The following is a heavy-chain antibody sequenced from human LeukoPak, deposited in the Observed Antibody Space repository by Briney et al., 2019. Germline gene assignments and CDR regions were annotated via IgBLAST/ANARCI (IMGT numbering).Heavy chain of an antibody. J-gene: IGHJ4*02. CDR3: TKDRVTTGSYSLDY. V-gene: IGHV3-23*01. CDR1: GFTFSNYG. CDR2: ISSGGRT. Sequence: GGSLRLSCAGSGFTFSNYGMSWVRQAPGKGLEWVSTISSGGRTNYADSVKGRFTISRDNSNNTLHLQMNSLRAEDTAVYYCTKDRVTTGSYSLDYWGQGTQVTVSS. D-gene: IGHD1-26*01.